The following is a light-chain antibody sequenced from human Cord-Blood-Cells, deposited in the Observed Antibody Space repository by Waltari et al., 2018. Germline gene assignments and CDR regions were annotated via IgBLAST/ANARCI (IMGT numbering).Light chain of an antibody. CDR2: DVI. CDR3: SSYTSSRTRV. CDR1: SSDVGGYNY. V-gene: IGLV2-14*01. J-gene: IGLJ1*01. Sequence: QSALTQPASVSGSPGQSITISCTGTSSDVGGYNYVSWYQQHPAKAPKLMIYDVINRPSGVSNRFSGSKSGNTASLTISGLQAEDEADYYCSSYTSSRTRVFGTGTKVTVL.